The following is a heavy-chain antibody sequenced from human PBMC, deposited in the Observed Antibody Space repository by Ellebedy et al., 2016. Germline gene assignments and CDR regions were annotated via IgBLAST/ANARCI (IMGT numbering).Heavy chain of an antibody. Sequence: GGSLRLSXTASGLNFNTFFMTWVRQAPGKGLEWVSTISASGDKTDFADSVRGRFSISRDNSKDTLYLHMRSLRAEDTAVYYCRPGHYFDHWGQGTLVTVSS. J-gene: IGHJ4*02. V-gene: IGHV3-23*01. CDR3: RPGHYFDH. CDR2: ISASGDKT. CDR1: GLNFNTFF.